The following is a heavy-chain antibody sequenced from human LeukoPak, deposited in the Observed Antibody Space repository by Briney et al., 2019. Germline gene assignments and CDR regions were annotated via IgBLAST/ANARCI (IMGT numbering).Heavy chain of an antibody. V-gene: IGHV3-7*01. Sequence: PGGSLRLSCAASGFTFSNAWMSWVRRAPGKGLEWVATINQDGSDTYYVDSVEGRFTISRDNAKNSLFLEMNSLRVEDTAAYSCARTLAALDWGQGTLVTVSS. CDR1: GFTFSNAW. CDR2: INQDGSDT. D-gene: IGHD2-15*01. J-gene: IGHJ4*02. CDR3: ARTLAALD.